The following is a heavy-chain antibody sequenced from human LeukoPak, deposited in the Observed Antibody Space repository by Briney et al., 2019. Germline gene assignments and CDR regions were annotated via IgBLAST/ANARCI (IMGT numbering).Heavy chain of an antibody. CDR2: IFSSGST. J-gene: IGHJ4*02. D-gene: IGHD6-19*01. V-gene: IGHV3-53*01. CDR1: GFIVSSNY. Sequence: GGSLRLSCAASGFIVSSNYMSWVRQAPGKGLGWVSVIFSSGSTYYEDSVRGRFTISRDNSKNTLYLQMNSLRAEDTAVYFCAREGYTNGWYRNWGQGTLVTVSS. CDR3: AREGYTNGWYRN.